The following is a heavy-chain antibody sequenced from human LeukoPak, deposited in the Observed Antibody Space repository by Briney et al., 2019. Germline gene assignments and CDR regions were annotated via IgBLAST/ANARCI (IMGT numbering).Heavy chain of an antibody. V-gene: IGHV1-69*13. J-gene: IGHJ4*02. CDR2: IIPIFGTA. CDR1: GGTFSSYA. Sequence: RASVKVSCKASGGTFSSYAISWVRQAPGQGLEWMGGIIPIFGTANYAQKFQGRVTITADESTSTAYMELSSLRSEDTAVYYCARHSGYDLGCFDYWGQGTLVTVSS. CDR3: ARHSGYDLGCFDY. D-gene: IGHD5-12*01.